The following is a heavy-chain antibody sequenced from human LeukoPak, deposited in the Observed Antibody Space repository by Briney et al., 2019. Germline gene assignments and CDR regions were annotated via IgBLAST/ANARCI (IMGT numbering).Heavy chain of an antibody. J-gene: IGHJ4*02. V-gene: IGHV1-8*01. CDR3: ARGLGYYDSSGYHRAPFDY. CDR2: MNPNSGNT. CDR1: GYTFINYD. Sequence: GASVKVSCKASGYTFINYDINWVRQATGQGLEWMGWMNPNSGNTGYAQKFQGRVTMTRNTSISSAYMELSSLRSEDTAVYYCARGLGYYDSSGYHRAPFDYWGQGTLVTVSS. D-gene: IGHD3-22*01.